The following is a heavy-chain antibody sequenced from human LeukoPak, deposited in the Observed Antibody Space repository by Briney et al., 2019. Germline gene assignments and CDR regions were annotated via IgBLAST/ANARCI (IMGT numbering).Heavy chain of an antibody. CDR2: INPNSGGT. Sequence: ASVKVSCKAPGYTFTSYYMHRVRQAPGQGLEWMGRINPNSGGTNYAQKFQGRVTMTRDTSISTAYMELSRLRSDDTAVYYCARNWNYYDSSGYYWVSWGQGTLVTVSS. V-gene: IGHV1-2*06. CDR3: ARNWNYYDSSGYYWVS. J-gene: IGHJ5*02. D-gene: IGHD3-22*01. CDR1: GYTFTSYY.